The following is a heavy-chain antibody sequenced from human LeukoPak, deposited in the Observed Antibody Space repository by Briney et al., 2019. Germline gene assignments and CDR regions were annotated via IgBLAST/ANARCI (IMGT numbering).Heavy chain of an antibody. J-gene: IGHJ6*03. Sequence: GRSLRLSCTASGLTFSNYDMHWVRQAPGKGLEWVAVIWYDGNNNDYADSVKGRFTISRDNSKNTLYLQMNSLRAEDTAVYYCAKGSFGVVGYYYYMDVWGKGTTVTVSS. CDR3: AKGSFGVVGYYYYMDV. CDR2: IWYDGNNN. V-gene: IGHV3-33*06. D-gene: IGHD3-3*01. CDR1: GLTFSNYD.